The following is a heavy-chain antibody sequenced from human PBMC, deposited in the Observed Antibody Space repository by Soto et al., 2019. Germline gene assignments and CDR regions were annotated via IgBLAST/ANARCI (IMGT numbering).Heavy chain of an antibody. CDR3: ASADGFGVVTPFTDS. CDR1: GDSISSGRFH. Sequence: QLQLQDSGPGLVKPSETLSLICSVSGDSISSGRFHWGWIRQPPGKGLEFIATVHYSGNTHYNPSLRSPVTIFVDTSKRDFSLRLSSVTAAKTAVYYCASADGFGVVTPFTDSWREGILVNVSS. CDR2: VHYSGNT. V-gene: IGHV4-39*01. D-gene: IGHD3-3*01. J-gene: IGHJ4*02.